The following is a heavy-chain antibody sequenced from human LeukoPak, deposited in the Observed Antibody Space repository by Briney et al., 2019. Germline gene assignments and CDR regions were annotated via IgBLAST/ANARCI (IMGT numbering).Heavy chain of an antibody. CDR2: ISYDGNTK. CDR3: ANGDPGPADHPMNDYYYSLDV. Sequence: PGRSLRLSCAASGFTFGSYGMHWVRQAPGKGLEWVAFISYDGNTKYYSGSAKGRFTISRDNSKNTLYLQMNSLRPEDTAVYYCANGDPGPADHPMNDYYYSLDVWGQGTTVIVSS. CDR1: GFTFGSYG. V-gene: IGHV3-30*18. D-gene: IGHD2-2*01. J-gene: IGHJ6*02.